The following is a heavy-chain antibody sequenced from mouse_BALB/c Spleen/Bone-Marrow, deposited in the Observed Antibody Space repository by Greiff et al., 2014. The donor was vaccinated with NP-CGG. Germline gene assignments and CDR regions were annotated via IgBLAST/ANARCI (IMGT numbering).Heavy chain of an antibody. Sequence: VQLQQSGAELVKPGASVKLSCTASGFNIKDTYMHWVKQRPEQGLEWIGRIDPANGNTKYDPKFQGKPTITADTSSNTAYLQLSSLTSEDTAVYYCAKYGGLRYAMDYWGQGTSVTVSS. J-gene: IGHJ4*01. CDR3: AKYGGLRYAMDY. CDR1: GFNIKDTY. D-gene: IGHD2-4*01. CDR2: IDPANGNT. V-gene: IGHV14-3*02.